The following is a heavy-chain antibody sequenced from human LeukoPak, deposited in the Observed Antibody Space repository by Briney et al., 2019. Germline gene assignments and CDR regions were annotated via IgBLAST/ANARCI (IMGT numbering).Heavy chain of an antibody. CDR3: ARVGYDSSGYYYIFDY. D-gene: IGHD3-22*01. J-gene: IGHJ4*02. CDR2: ISSSGSTI. Sequence: GGSLRLSCAASGFTFISYSMNWVRQAPGKGLEWVSYISSSGSTIYYADSVKGRFTISRDNAKNSLYLQMNSLRSEDTAVYYCARVGYDSSGYYYIFDYWGQGTLVTVSS. CDR1: GFTFISYS. V-gene: IGHV3-48*04.